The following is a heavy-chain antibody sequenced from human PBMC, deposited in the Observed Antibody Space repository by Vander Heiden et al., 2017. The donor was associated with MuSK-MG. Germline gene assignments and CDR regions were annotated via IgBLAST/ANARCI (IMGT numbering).Heavy chain of an antibody. D-gene: IGHD6-13*01. J-gene: IGHJ4*02. CDR2: INHSGST. CDR3: ARERIAAAGRGFDY. CDR1: GGSFSGYY. V-gene: IGHV4-34*01. Sequence: QVQLQQWGAGLLKPSETLSLTCAVYGGSFSGYYWSWIRQPPGKGLEWIGEINHSGSTNYNPSLKSRVTISVDTSKNQFSLKLSSVTAADTAVYYCARERIAAAGRGFDYWGQGTLVTVSS.